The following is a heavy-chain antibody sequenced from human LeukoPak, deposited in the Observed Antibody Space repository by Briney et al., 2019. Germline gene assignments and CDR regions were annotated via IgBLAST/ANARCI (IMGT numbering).Heavy chain of an antibody. CDR3: ARSPSSGWYYFDF. J-gene: IGHJ4*02. CDR1: GFTFSSCA. Sequence: TGGSLRLSCVASGFTFSSCAVSWVRQAPGKGLEWVSGISGSGDSIYYADAVKGRFSISRDNFKNTLFLQLNSLRAEDTAVYYCARSPSSGWYYFDFWGQGTLVTVSS. V-gene: IGHV3-23*01. CDR2: ISGSGDSI. D-gene: IGHD6-19*01.